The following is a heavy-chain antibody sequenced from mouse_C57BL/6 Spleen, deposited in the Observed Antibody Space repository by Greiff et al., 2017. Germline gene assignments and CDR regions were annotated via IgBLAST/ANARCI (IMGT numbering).Heavy chain of an antibody. V-gene: IGHV3-6*01. CDR2: ISYDGSN. J-gene: IGHJ4*01. D-gene: IGHD2-4*01. Sequence: ESGPGLVKPSQSLSLTCSVTGYSITSGYYWNWIRQFPGNKLEWMGYISYDGSNNYNPSLKNRISITRDTSKNQFFLKLNSVTTEDTATYYCARGGGLRLYAMDYWGQGTSVTVSS. CDR1: GYSITSGYY. CDR3: ARGGGLRLYAMDY.